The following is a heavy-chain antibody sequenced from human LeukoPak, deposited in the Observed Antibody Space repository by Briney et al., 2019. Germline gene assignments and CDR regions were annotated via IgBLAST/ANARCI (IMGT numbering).Heavy chain of an antibody. CDR1: GFTFSNAW. CDR2: IKSKTEGGTT. J-gene: IGHJ4*02. V-gene: IGHV3-15*01. Sequence: GGSLRLSSAASGFTFSNAWMSWVRQAPGKGLEWVGRIKSKTEGGTTDYGAPVKGRFTISRDDSKNTLYLQMNSLKTEDTAVYYCTTGRRFDYWGQGTLVTVSS. CDR3: TTGRRFDY.